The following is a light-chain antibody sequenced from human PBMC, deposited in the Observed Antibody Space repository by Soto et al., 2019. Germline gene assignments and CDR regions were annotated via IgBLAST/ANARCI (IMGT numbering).Light chain of an antibody. CDR2: DVT. J-gene: IGLJ1*01. CDR3: SSHAGSSVV. Sequence: LTPPRSVSGSPGQSVTISCTVTSSDVGGYNYVSWYQQHPGKAPKLMIYDVTTRPSGVPDRFSGSKSGNTASLTISGLQAEDEADYYCSSHAGSSVVFGTGTKVTAL. CDR1: SSDVGGYNY. V-gene: IGLV2-11*01.